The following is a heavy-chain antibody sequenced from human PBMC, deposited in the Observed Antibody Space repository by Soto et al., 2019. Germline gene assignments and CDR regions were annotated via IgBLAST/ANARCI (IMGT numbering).Heavy chain of an antibody. CDR2: ISGSGSTT. CDR3: ARFSLTYFEF. J-gene: IGHJ4*02. Sequence: QVHLEESEGGLVKPGGSLRLSCTASGFTFSDYYMSWIRQAPGKGLEWLAYISGSGSTTYYTDSVKGRFAISRDNARTSLYLQINSLRVEDSAVYYCARFSLTYFEFWGQGTLVTVSS. CDR1: GFTFSDYY. V-gene: IGHV3-11*01.